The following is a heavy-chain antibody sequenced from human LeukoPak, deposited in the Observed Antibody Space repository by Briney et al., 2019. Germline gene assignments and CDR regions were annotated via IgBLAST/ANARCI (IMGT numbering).Heavy chain of an antibody. CDR2: IYHSGST. CDR3: ARGKSSY. V-gene: IGHV4-38-2*02. J-gene: IGHJ4*02. CDR1: GYSISSGYY. Sequence: SETLSLTCTASGYSISSGYYWGWIRQPPGKGLEWIGSIYHSGSTYYNPSLKSRVTISVDTSKNQFFLKLSSVTAADTAVYYCARGKSSYWGQGTLVTVSS.